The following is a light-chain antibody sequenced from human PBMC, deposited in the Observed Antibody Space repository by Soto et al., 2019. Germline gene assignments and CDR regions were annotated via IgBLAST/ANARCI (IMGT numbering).Light chain of an antibody. Sequence: QSALTQPASVSGSPGQSITISCTGTSSDVGGYNYVSWCQQHPGKAPKLMIYDVSNRPSGVSNRFSGSTSGNTASLTISGLQAEDEADYYCSSYTSSSTLVVFGGGTKLTVL. J-gene: IGLJ2*01. CDR1: SSDVGGYNY. CDR2: DVS. V-gene: IGLV2-14*01. CDR3: SSYTSSSTLVV.